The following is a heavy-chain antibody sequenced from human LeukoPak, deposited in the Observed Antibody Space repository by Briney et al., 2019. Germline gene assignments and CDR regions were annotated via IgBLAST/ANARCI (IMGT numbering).Heavy chain of an antibody. Sequence: PSETLSLTCTVTGASLTSNGYFWSRIRQPPGKGLEWIGNIYYNGDTYYKPSLKSRVTISVDTSKRQFSLRPNSVTAADTSVYYCARRHIIVAGPDYFDYWGLGTLVTVSS. CDR1: GASLTSNGYF. D-gene: IGHD5-12*01. CDR2: IYYNGDT. J-gene: IGHJ4*02. V-gene: IGHV4-39*01. CDR3: ARRHIIVAGPDYFDY.